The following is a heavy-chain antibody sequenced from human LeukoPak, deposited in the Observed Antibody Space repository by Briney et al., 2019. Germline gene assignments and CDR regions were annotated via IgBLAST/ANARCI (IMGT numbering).Heavy chain of an antibody. CDR1: GVSISTYY. CDR2: MYIGGTR. D-gene: IGHD3-16*01. CDR3: ARDLPRENSYAYGFWFDP. V-gene: IGHV4-4*07. J-gene: IGHJ5*02. Sequence: SGTLSLTCSVSGVSISTYYWTWIRQPAGKGLEWIGRMYIGGTRNYNPSLKSRVTMPIDTSKNQFSLKLSSVTAADTAVYYCARDLPRENSYAYGFWFDPWGQGTLVTVSS.